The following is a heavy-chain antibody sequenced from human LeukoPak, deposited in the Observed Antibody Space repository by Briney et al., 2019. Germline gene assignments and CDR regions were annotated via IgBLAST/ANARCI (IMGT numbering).Heavy chain of an antibody. D-gene: IGHD6-19*01. CDR3: ARARSGWYLGQFDY. J-gene: IGHJ4*02. CDR2: ISYDGSNK. V-gene: IGHV3-30*04. CDR1: GFTFSSYA. Sequence: GGSLRFSCVVSGFTFSSYAMHWVRQAPGKGLEWVAVISYDGSNKYYADSVKGRFSISRDNSKNTLYLQMTSLRPEDTAVYYCARARSGWYLGQFDYWGQGALVTVSS.